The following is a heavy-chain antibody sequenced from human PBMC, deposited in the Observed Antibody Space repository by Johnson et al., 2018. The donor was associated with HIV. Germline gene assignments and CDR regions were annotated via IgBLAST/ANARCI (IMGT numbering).Heavy chain of an antibody. Sequence: VQLVESGGGVVQPGGSLRLSCAASGFTFSSYAMHWVRQPTGQGLAWVSAIGTAIDTYYPGSVMGRFTISRDNSKNTLYLQMNSLRAEDTAVYYCAGSGSSGYPDAFDIWGQGTMVTVSS. J-gene: IGHJ3*02. CDR2: IGTAIDT. CDR1: GFTFSSYA. V-gene: IGHV3-13*01. D-gene: IGHD3-22*01. CDR3: AGSGSSGYPDAFDI.